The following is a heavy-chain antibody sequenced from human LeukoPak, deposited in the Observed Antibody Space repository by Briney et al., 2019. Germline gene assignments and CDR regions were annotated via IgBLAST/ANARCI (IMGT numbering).Heavy chain of an antibody. D-gene: IGHD5-18*01. CDR3: AARQRRGYSYGPYYFDY. CDR1: GGSFSGYY. J-gene: IGHJ4*02. V-gene: IGHV4-34*01. CDR2: INHSGST. Sequence: SETLSLTCAVYGGSFSGYYWSWIRQPPGKGLEWIGEINHSGSTNYNPAFKSRVTISAGTSKNQFSLKLSSVTAADTAVYYCAARQRRGYSYGPYYFDYWGEGTLVTVSS.